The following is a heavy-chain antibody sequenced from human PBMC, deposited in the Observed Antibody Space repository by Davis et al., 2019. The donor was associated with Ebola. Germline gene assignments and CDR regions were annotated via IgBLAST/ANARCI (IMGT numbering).Heavy chain of an antibody. D-gene: IGHD6-13*01. V-gene: IGHV3-21*06. Sequence: GESLKISCAASGFTFSSYSMNWVRQAPGKGLEWVSCISSSSSYIYYADSVKGRFTLSRDNAKSSVYLQMNSLRAEDTAVYYCAREREQQLVHYYYGLDVWGLGTTVTVSS. CDR3: AREREQQLVHYYYGLDV. CDR1: GFTFSSYS. J-gene: IGHJ6*02. CDR2: ISSSSSYI.